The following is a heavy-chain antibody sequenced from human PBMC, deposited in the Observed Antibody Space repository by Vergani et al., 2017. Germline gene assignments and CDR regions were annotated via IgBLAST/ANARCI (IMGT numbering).Heavy chain of an antibody. V-gene: IGHV1-2*04. D-gene: IGHD6-19*01. J-gene: IGHJ2*01. Sequence: QVQLLQSGAEVEKPGASVKVSCKASGYTFAGYYMHWVRQAPGQGLEWMAWINPNSGGTNYAQKFQGWVTMTRDTSISTAYMELGRLRSDDTAVYYCARGIAVAGKDWYFDLWGRGTLVTVSS. CDR3: ARGIAVAGKDWYFDL. CDR1: GYTFAGYY. CDR2: INPNSGGT.